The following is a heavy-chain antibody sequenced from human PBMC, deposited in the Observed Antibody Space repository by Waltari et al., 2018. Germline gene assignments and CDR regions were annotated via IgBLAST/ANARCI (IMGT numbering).Heavy chain of an antibody. Sequence: EVQLVGSGGGLIQPGRSLRLSCAASGFTVSSNYMSWVRQAPGKGLEWVSVIYSGGSTYYADSVKGRFTISRDNSKNTLYLQMNSLRAEDTAVYYCARVRSGYEYVPSYFDYWGQGTLVTVSS. V-gene: IGHV3-53*01. D-gene: IGHD5-12*01. J-gene: IGHJ4*02. CDR3: ARVRSGYEYVPSYFDY. CDR1: GFTVSSNY. CDR2: IYSGGST.